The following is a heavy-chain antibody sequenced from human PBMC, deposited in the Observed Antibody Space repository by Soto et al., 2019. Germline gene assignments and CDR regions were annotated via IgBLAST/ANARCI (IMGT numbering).Heavy chain of an antibody. D-gene: IGHD3-16*01. V-gene: IGHV3-30-3*01. CDR1: GFTFSSYA. J-gene: IGHJ4*02. CDR2: ISYDGSNK. Sequence: QVQLVESGGGVVQPGRSLRLSCAASGFTFSSYAMHWVRQAPGKGLEWVAVISYDGSNKYYADSVKGRFTISRDNSKNTLYLQMNSLRAEDTAVYYCARGHWGVSVKECTFDYWGQGTLVTVSS. CDR3: ARGHWGVSVKECTFDY.